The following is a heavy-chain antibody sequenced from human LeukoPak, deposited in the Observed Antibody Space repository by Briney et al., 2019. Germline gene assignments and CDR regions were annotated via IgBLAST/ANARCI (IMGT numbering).Heavy chain of an antibody. CDR3: ASGPPFLKYFEY. CDR1: GFTFSAYV. V-gene: IGHV3-23*01. Sequence: GGSLRLSCAASGFTFSAYVMNWFRQAPGKGLEWVSTISVGAEYIFYADSVKGRFTISRDDSNNALYLQMHSLRAEDTALYYCASGPPFLKYFEYWGQGTLVTVSS. J-gene: IGHJ4*02. CDR2: ISVGAEYI. D-gene: IGHD3-3*01.